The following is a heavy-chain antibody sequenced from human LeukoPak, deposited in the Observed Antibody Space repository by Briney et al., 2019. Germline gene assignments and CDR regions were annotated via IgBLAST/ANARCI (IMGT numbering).Heavy chain of an antibody. CDR3: ASGPPFLKYFEY. CDR1: GFTFSAYV. V-gene: IGHV3-23*01. Sequence: GGSLRLSCAASGFTFSAYVMNWFRQAPGKGLEWVSTISVGAEYIFYADSVKGRFTISRDDSNNALYLQMHSLRAEDTALYYCASGPPFLKYFEYWGQGTLVTVSS. J-gene: IGHJ4*02. CDR2: ISVGAEYI. D-gene: IGHD3-3*01.